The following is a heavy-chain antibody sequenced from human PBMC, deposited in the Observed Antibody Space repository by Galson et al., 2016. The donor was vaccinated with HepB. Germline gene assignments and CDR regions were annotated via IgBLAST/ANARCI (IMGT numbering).Heavy chain of an antibody. Sequence: SETLSLTCAVSGGSLSSSDYYGGWIRQPPGKGLEWIGSVYYGGSNHYSPSLKSRFTISLDTSKNQLSLNLSSVTAADTAVYYCVRQRRYYDFWSGSYMSDAMDVWGQGTTVTVSS. CDR2: VYYGGSN. CDR1: GGSLSSSDYY. D-gene: IGHD3-3*01. CDR3: VRQRRYYDFWSGSYMSDAMDV. V-gene: IGHV4-39*01. J-gene: IGHJ6*02.